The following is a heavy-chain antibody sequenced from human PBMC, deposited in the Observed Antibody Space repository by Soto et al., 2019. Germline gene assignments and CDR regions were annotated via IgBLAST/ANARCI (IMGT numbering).Heavy chain of an antibody. CDR1: GFTFTKSA. J-gene: IGHJ6*02. Sequence: QMQLVQSGSEVKKPGTSVRVSCKAAGFTFTKSAVQWVRQARGQRLEWLGWIVVGTGNTNYALKFQERGTFIGDMSTCSAYMDLSSLRAEDAAVYYCAAGLRYDFWSGYRPGIYYYYGMDVWGQGTTVTVSS. V-gene: IGHV1-58*01. D-gene: IGHD3-3*01. CDR2: IVVGTGNT. CDR3: AAGLRYDFWSGYRPGIYYYYGMDV.